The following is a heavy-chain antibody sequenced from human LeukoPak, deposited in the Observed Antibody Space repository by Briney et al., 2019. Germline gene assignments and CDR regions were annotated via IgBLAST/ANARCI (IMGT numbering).Heavy chain of an antibody. CDR1: GFTFDDYG. J-gene: IGHJ4*02. V-gene: IGHV3-20*04. CDR2: INWNGGST. Sequence: RAGGSLRLSCAASGFTFDDYGMSWVRHAPGKGLEWVSGINWNGGSTGYADSVKGRFTISRDNAKNSLYLQMNSLRADDTAVYYCARNRGTMTTVVIWGQGTLVTVSS. D-gene: IGHD4-23*01. CDR3: ARNRGTMTTVVI.